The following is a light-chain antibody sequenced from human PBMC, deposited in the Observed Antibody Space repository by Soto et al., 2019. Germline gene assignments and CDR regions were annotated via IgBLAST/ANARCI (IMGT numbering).Light chain of an antibody. J-gene: IGKJ5*01. CDR2: DAS. CDR1: QSVSSY. V-gene: IGKV3-11*01. CDR3: QQRSNWPPIT. Sequence: EIVLTQSPATLSLSPGERATLSCRASQSVSSYLAWYQQKPGQAPRLLIYDASNRATGIPARFSGSGSGTYFTLTISSLEPEEFAVYYCQQRSNWPPITVGQGTRLEIK.